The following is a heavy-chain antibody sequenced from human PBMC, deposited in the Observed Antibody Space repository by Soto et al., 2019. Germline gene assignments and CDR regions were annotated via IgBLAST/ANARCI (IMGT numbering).Heavy chain of an antibody. Sequence: SVKVSCKASGGTFSSYAISWVRQAPGQGLEWMGGIIPIFGTANYAQKFQGRVTISVDTSKNQFSLKLSSVTAADTAVYYCARASDYYDSSGYYPHSAFDIWGQGTMVTVSS. CDR1: GGTFSSYA. V-gene: IGHV1-69*06. D-gene: IGHD3-22*01. CDR3: ARASDYYDSSGYYPHSAFDI. CDR2: IIPIFGTA. J-gene: IGHJ3*02.